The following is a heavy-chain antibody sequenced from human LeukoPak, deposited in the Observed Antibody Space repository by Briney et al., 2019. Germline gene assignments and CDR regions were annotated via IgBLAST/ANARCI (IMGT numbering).Heavy chain of an antibody. V-gene: IGHV4-39*01. CDR3: ARLTLLSLVMVSYYFDY. J-gene: IGHJ4*02. CDR1: GGSISSSSYY. Sequence: SETLSLTCTVSGGSISSSSYYWGWIRQPPGKGLEWIGSIYYSGSTYYNPSLTSRVTISVDTSQNQFSLKLSSVTAADTAVYYCARLTLLSLVMVSYYFDYWGQGTLVTVSS. CDR2: IYYSGST. D-gene: IGHD3-22*01.